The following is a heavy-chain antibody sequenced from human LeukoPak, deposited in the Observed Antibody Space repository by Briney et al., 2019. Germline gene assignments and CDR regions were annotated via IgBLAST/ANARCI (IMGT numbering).Heavy chain of an antibody. CDR3: AKGRVGANGYYYYGMDV. CDR1: GFTFSTNT. CDR2: ISSSSNYR. D-gene: IGHD1-26*01. J-gene: IGHJ6*02. V-gene: IGHV3-21*01. Sequence: PGGSLRFSCAASGFTFSTNTMNWVRQAPGKGLEWVSSISSSSNYRYHADSVKGRFIISRDNAKNSLYLQMNSLRAEDTAVYYCAKGRVGANGYYYYGMDVWGQGATVTVSS.